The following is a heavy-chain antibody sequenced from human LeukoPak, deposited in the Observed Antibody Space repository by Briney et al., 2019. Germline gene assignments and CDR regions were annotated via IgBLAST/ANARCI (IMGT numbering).Heavy chain of an antibody. CDR1: GGSISNNNYY. Sequence: SETLSLTCTVSGGSISNNNYYWGWIRQPPGKGLEWIGNIYYTVSTYYDPSLKSRVTISVDTSKNQFSLKLSSVTAADTAVYYCARHRGDYYDSSGSFDYWGQGTLVTVSS. V-gene: IGHV4-39*01. CDR2: IYYTVST. J-gene: IGHJ4*02. CDR3: ARHRGDYYDSSGSFDY. D-gene: IGHD3-22*01.